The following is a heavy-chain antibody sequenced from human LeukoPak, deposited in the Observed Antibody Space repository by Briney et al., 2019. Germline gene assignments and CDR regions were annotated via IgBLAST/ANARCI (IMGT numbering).Heavy chain of an antibody. CDR3: ARREGYCSGGSCYDAY. V-gene: IGHV4-4*07. D-gene: IGHD2-15*01. CDR1: GGSISSYY. CDR2: IYTSGST. Sequence: RASETLSLTCTVSGGSISSYYWSWIRQPAGKGLEWIGRIYTSGSTNYNPSLKSRVTISVDTSKNQFSLKLSSVTAADTAVYYCARREGYCSGGSCYDAYWGQGTLVTVSS. J-gene: IGHJ4*02.